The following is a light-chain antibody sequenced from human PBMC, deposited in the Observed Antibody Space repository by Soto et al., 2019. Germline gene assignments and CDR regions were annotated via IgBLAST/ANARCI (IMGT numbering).Light chain of an antibody. CDR1: SSDVGGYNY. Sequence: QSALTQPASVSGSPGQSITISCTGTSSDVGGYNYVSWYQQHPGKAPKLMIYDVSNRPSGVSNRFSGSKSGNTASLTISGLQAEDEADYDCSSYTRNSTLEVFGGGTKVTVL. J-gene: IGLJ2*01. CDR3: SSYTRNSTLEV. V-gene: IGLV2-14*01. CDR2: DVS.